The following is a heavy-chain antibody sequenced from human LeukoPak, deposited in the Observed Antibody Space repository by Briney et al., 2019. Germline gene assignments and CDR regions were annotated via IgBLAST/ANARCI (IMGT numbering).Heavy chain of an antibody. CDR1: GFTFSSYA. Sequence: GGSLRLSCAASGFTFSSYAMSWVRQAPGKGLEWVSSISSSSSYIYYADSVKGRFTISRDNAKNSLYLQMSSLRAEDTAVYYCARDPTPYDYGDYHEYFQHWGQGTLVTVSS. D-gene: IGHD4-17*01. J-gene: IGHJ1*01. CDR2: ISSSSSYI. V-gene: IGHV3-21*01. CDR3: ARDPTPYDYGDYHEYFQH.